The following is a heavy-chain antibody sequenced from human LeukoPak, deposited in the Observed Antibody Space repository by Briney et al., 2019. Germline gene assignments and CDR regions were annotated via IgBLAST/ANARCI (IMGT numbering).Heavy chain of an antibody. V-gene: IGHV1-2*04. Sequence: ASVKVSCKASGYTFTDYYMHWVRQAPGQGLEWMGWINPNGGDTNYAQKFQGWVTMTRDTSISTAYMELSSLRSDDTAVYFCARDRSLLSMVWFDYWGQGTLVTVSS. D-gene: IGHD3-10*01. CDR1: GYTFTDYY. J-gene: IGHJ4*02. CDR3: ARDRSLLSMVWFDY. CDR2: INPNGGDT.